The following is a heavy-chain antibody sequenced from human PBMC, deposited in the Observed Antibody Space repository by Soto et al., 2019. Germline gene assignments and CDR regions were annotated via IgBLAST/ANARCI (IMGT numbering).Heavy chain of an antibody. V-gene: IGHV1-18*01. CDR1: GYTFTSYG. CDR2: ISAYNGNT. D-gene: IGHD3-3*01. J-gene: IGHJ5*02. Sequence: ASVKVSCKASGYTFTSYGISWVRQAPGQGLEWMGWISAYNGNTNYAQKLQGRVTMTTDTYTSTTYMELRSLRSDDTAVYYCARILDDFWSGLRWFDPWGQGTLVTVSS. CDR3: ARILDDFWSGLRWFDP.